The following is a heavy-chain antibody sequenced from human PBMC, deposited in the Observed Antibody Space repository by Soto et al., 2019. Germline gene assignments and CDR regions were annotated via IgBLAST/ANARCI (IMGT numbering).Heavy chain of an antibody. V-gene: IGHV4-31*03. CDR1: GGSISSGGYY. CDR2: MYYSGST. CDR3: ARDRVWYVAY. J-gene: IGHJ4*02. D-gene: IGHD6-13*01. Sequence: QVQLQESGPGLVKPSQTLSLTCTVSGGSISSGGYYWSWIRQHPGKGLAWIGYMYYSGSTYYNPSLKSRVTISVDTSKNRFSLKLSSVTAADTAVYCCARDRVWYVAYWGQGTLVTVSS.